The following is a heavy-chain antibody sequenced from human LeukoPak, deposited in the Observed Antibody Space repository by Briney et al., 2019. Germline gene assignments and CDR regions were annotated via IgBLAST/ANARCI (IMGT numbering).Heavy chain of an antibody. J-gene: IGHJ3*02. D-gene: IGHD5-12*01. CDR2: IYYSGST. Sequence: SETLSLTCTVSGGSISSSSYYWGWIRQPPGKGLEWIGYIYYSGSTNYSPSLKSRVTISVDTSKNQFSLKLSSVTAADTAVYYCARVNWSGYDFRGAFDIWGQGKTVTVSS. V-gene: IGHV4-61*05. CDR3: ARVNWSGYDFRGAFDI. CDR1: GGSISSSSYY.